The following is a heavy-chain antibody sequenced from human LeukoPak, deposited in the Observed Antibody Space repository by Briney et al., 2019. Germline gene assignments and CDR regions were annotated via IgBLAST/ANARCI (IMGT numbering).Heavy chain of an antibody. CDR3: ARSIANYYYDSD. CDR2: INPNSGGT. V-gene: IGHV1-2*02. CDR1: GYTFTGYY. D-gene: IGHD3-22*01. Sequence: ASVKVSCKASGYTFTGYYMHWVRQAPGQGLEWMGWINPNSGGTNYAQKFQGRVTMTRDTSISTAYMELSRLRSDDTAVYYCARSIANYYYDSDWGQGTLVTVSS. J-gene: IGHJ4*02.